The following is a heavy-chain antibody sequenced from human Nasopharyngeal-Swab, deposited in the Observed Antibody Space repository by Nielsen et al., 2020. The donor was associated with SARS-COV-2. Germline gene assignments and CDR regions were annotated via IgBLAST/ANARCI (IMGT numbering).Heavy chain of an antibody. CDR1: GGSISSYY. Sequence: SETLSLTCTVSGGSISSYYWSWIRQPPGKGPEWIGYIYYSGSTNYNPSLKSRVTISVDTSKNQFSLKLSSVTAADTAVYYCARDLLYGDFYYYYGMDVWGQGTTVTVSS. J-gene: IGHJ6*02. D-gene: IGHD4-17*01. V-gene: IGHV4-59*01. CDR2: IYYSGST. CDR3: ARDLLYGDFYYYYGMDV.